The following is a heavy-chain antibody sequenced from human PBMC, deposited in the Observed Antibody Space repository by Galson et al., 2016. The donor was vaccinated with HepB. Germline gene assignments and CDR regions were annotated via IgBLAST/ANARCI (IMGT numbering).Heavy chain of an antibody. V-gene: IGHV4-39*01. CDR2: IYHNGNS. CDR1: GGSISDSNYY. D-gene: IGHD1-1*01. Sequence: SETLSLTCTVSGGSISDSNYYWGWIRQPPGKGLEWIGSIYHNGNSYSSPSLESRVTMSVDTSKNQFSLRVNSATVADTAIYFCARRAVDNWLGDCWGQGILVTVSS. CDR3: ARRAVDNWLGDC. J-gene: IGHJ4*02.